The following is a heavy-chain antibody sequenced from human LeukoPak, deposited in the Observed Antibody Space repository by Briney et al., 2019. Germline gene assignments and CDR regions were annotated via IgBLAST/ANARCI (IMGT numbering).Heavy chain of an antibody. CDR3: ARGYYYGMDV. J-gene: IGHJ6*02. CDR2: ISSDGSNT. Sequence: GGSLRLSCAASGFILSSYWMHWVRQAPGKGLVWVSRISSDGSNTKYADSVKGRLTISRDNAKNTLYLQMNSLRAEDTAVYYCARGYYYGMDVWGQGPTVTVSS. CDR1: GFILSSYW. V-gene: IGHV3-74*03.